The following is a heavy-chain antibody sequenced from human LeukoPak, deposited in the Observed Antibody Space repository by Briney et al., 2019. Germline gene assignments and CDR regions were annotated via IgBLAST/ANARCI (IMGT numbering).Heavy chain of an antibody. CDR2: VYYSGST. V-gene: IGHV4-59*08. J-gene: IGHJ3*02. D-gene: IGHD6-19*01. Sequence: SETLSLTCTVSGGSISSYYWSWIRRPPGKGLEWIGYVYYSGSTNYNPSLKSRVTISVDTSKNQFSLKLSSVTAADTAVYYCARRIAVAGHNDAFDIWGQGTMVTVSS. CDR3: ARRIAVAGHNDAFDI. CDR1: GGSISSYY.